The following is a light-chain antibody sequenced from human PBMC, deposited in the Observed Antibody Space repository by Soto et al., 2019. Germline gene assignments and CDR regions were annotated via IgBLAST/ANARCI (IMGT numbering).Light chain of an antibody. Sequence: DIQMTQSPSTLSASVGDRVTVTCRASQSIGDALAWYQQKPGKAPNLLIAKASTLESGVPSRFSGSGSGTEFTLTISSLQPDDFTTYYCQQYYRYLTFGLGTKLEI. CDR1: QSIGDA. V-gene: IGKV1-5*03. CDR2: KAS. J-gene: IGKJ2*01. CDR3: QQYYRYLT.